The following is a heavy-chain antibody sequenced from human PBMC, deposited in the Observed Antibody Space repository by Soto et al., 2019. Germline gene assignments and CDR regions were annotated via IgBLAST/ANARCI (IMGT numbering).Heavy chain of an antibody. D-gene: IGHD1-1*01. J-gene: IGHJ4*02. CDR1: GHTLTELS. V-gene: IGHV1-24*01. CDR3: AAGGTRWLHSPFDY. Sequence: QVQLLQSGAEVKKPGASVKVSCKVSGHTLTELSMHWVRQAPGRGLEWMGGFDPADGETIFAQKFQGRVTMTEDTSTDSTYMELTSLRSEDTAVYYCAAGGTRWLHSPFDYWGQGTLVTISS. CDR2: FDPADGET.